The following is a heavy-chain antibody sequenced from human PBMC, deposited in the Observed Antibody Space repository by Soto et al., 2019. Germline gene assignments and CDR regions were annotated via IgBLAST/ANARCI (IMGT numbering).Heavy chain of an antibody. J-gene: IGHJ3*02. V-gene: IGHV1-18*01. Sequence: QVQLVQSGGEVKKPGASVKVSCKASGYTFNSYGISWVRQAPGQGLEWMGWIRVKNGNTNYAQNFQGRFTMTTDTATSTGYMELRSLRSDDTAVYYCARGPTVGDIWGQGTMVTVSS. D-gene: IGHD2-21*02. CDR3: ARGPTVGDI. CDR2: IRVKNGNT. CDR1: GYTFNSYG.